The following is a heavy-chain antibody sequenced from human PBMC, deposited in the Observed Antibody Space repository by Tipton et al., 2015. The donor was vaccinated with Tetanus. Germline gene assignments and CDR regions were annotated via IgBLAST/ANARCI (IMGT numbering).Heavy chain of an antibody. CDR1: GYIFNNYW. CDR2: IYPSDSDT. CDR3: ARAHCTDGVCNFDF. J-gene: IGHJ4*02. Sequence: MQLVQSGGEVKKPGESLKISCKGSGYIFNNYWIGWVRQKPGTGLEGMGIIYPSDSDTRYSPSFQGQVTIAVEKYTNTAYLQWSSLKASDTSMFYCARAHCTDGVCNFDFWGQGALVTVAS. D-gene: IGHD2-8*01. V-gene: IGHV5-51*01.